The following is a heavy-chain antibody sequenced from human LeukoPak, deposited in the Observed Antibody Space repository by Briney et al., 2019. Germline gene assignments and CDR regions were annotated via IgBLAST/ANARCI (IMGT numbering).Heavy chain of an antibody. Sequence: GESLKISCKGSGYSFTSYWIDWVRQMPGKGLEWMGIIYPGDSDTRYSPSFQGQVTISADKSISTAYLQWSSLKASDTAMYYCATLQGGYDYVWGSYRYGGWFDPWGQGTLVTVSS. CDR3: ATLQGGYDYVWGSYRYGGWFDP. CDR1: GYSFTSYW. V-gene: IGHV5-51*01. D-gene: IGHD3-16*02. CDR2: IYPGDSDT. J-gene: IGHJ5*02.